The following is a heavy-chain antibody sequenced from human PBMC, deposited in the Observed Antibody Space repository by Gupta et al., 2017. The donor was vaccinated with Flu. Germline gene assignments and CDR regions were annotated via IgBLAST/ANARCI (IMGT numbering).Heavy chain of an antibody. D-gene: IGHD4-4*01. CDR3: ARGSHDSKYRCFET. J-gene: IGHJ5*02. V-gene: IGHV3-7*01. Sequence: MSSVRHIPGKGLEWVATIKQDGSDQDYVDSVKGRFTISRDSAKNSLFLQMNGLRVEDTAIYYCARGSHDSKYRCFETWGQGTRVTVSS. CDR2: IKQDGSDQ.